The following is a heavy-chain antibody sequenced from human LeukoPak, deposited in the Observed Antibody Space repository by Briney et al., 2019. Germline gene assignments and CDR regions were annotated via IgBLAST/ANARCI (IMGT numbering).Heavy chain of an antibody. CDR1: GGSISSGDYY. CDR2: IYYSGST. Sequence: SEPLSLTCTVSGGSISSGDYYWSWIRQPPGKGLVWIGYIYYSGSTYYHPSLKSRVTISVDTSKNQFSLKLSSVTAADTAVYYCAKRGGDGVDYWGQGTLVTVSS. CDR3: AKRGGDGVDY. J-gene: IGHJ4*02. V-gene: IGHV4-30-4*01. D-gene: IGHD3-16*01.